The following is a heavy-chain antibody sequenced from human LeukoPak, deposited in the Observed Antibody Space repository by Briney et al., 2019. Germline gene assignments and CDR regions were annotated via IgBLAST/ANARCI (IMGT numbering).Heavy chain of an antibody. D-gene: IGHD3-10*01. Sequence: PGGSLRLSCAASGFTFSSYAMSWVRQAPGKGLEWVSITSGSSATTHYADSVKGRFTISRDNSKNTLYLQMNSLRAEDTAVYYCAREMENYGLAFDYWGQGTLVTVSS. J-gene: IGHJ4*02. CDR3: AREMENYGLAFDY. CDR1: GFTFSSYA. V-gene: IGHV3-23*01. CDR2: TSGSSATT.